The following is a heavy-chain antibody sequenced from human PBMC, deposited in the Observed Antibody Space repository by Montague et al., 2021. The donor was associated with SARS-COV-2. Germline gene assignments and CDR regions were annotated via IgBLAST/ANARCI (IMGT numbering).Heavy chain of an antibody. V-gene: IGHV4-59*01. D-gene: IGHD3-9*01. CDR3: ARGQGFDCLGLDAYYFDY. J-gene: IGHJ4*02. CDR1: GASISSYY. Sequence: SETLSLTCTVSGASISSYYWTWIRQSPGKGLEWIGCTHYSGSTDYNPSLKSRVTISVDTSRTHFSLRLTSMSAADTAVYYCARGQGFDCLGLDAYYFDYWGLGALVAVSS. CDR2: THYSGST.